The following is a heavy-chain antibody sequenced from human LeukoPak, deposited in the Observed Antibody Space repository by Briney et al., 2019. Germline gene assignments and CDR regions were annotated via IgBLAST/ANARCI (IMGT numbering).Heavy chain of an antibody. CDR1: GYTLTSYD. Sequence: ASVKVSCKASGYTLTSYDINWVRQATGQGLEWMGWMNPNSGRTGYAQNFQGRISITRNTSISTAYMELSSLRSEDTAVYYCTRETSSRYFDYWGQGTLVTVSS. CDR2: MNPNSGRT. J-gene: IGHJ4*02. CDR3: TRETSSRYFDY. V-gene: IGHV1-8*01.